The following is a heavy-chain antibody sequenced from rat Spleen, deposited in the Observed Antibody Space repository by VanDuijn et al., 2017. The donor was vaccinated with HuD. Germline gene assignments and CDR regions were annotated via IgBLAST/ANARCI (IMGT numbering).Heavy chain of an antibody. Sequence: EVQLVESGGGLVQPGRSLKLSCAASGFTFSNYDMAWVRQAPTKGLEWVASISTGGGNTYYRDSVKGRFTISRHNAKSTLYLQMDSLRSEDTATYYCARRGGTYYYGWFAYWGQGTLVTVSS. CDR3: ARRGGTYYYGWFAY. J-gene: IGHJ3*01. CDR2: ISTGGGNT. D-gene: IGHD1-12*02. CDR1: GFTFSNYD. V-gene: IGHV5-25*01.